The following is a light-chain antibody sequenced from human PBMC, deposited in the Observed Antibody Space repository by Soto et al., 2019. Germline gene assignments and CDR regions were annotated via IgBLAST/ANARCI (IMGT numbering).Light chain of an antibody. CDR3: QHYGSSSWT. CDR2: GAS. Sequence: EVVLTQSPGTLSLSPGDRATLSCRASQNVVGYKLAWYQQKPGQPPRLLIYGASSRATGIPDRFSGSGSGTDFTLTISRLEPEDFAVYYCQHYGSSSWTFGQGTKVDIK. V-gene: IGKV3-20*01. J-gene: IGKJ1*01. CDR1: QNVVGYK.